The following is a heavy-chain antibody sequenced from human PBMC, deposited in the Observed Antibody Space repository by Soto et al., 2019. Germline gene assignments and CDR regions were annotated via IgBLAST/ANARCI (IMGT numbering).Heavy chain of an antibody. CDR2: IYYSGST. V-gene: IGHV4-59*01. CDR3: ARVHGSSWYGEYYFDY. J-gene: IGHJ4*02. CDR1: DGSISRYY. Sequence: LSLTCPVSDGSISRYYWSWIRQPPGKGLEWIGYIYYSGSTNYNPSLKSRVTISVDTSKNQFSLKLSSVTAADTAVYYCARVHGSSWYGEYYFDYWGQGTLVTVSS. D-gene: IGHD6-13*01.